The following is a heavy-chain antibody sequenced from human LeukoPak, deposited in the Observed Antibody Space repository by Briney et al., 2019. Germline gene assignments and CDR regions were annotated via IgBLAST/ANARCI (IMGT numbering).Heavy chain of an antibody. J-gene: IGHJ5*02. CDR2: LSARGDYI. V-gene: IGHV3-23*01. D-gene: IGHD6-13*01. CDR1: GFTFSNNA. Sequence: GGSLRLSCAASGFTFSNNAMTWVRQAPGKGLEWVSSLSARGDYIYYADSVKGRFTISRDNLENTLYLQMNSLRVDDTAIYYCAKDFSNSRQFDPWGQGTLVTVSS. CDR3: AKDFSNSRQFDP.